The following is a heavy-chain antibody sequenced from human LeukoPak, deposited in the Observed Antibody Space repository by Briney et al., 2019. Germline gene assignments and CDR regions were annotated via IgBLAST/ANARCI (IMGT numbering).Heavy chain of an antibody. D-gene: IGHD3-9*01. CDR3: ARASSYYDILTGYYSVNYFDY. V-gene: IGHV3-21*01. Sequence: GGSLRLSCAASGFTFTNDFMTWVRQAPGKGLEWVSSISSSSSYIYYADSVKGRFTISRDNAKNSLYLQMNSLRAEDTAVYYCARASSYYDILTGYYSVNYFDYWGQGTLVTVSS. J-gene: IGHJ4*02. CDR2: ISSSSSYI. CDR1: GFTFTNDF.